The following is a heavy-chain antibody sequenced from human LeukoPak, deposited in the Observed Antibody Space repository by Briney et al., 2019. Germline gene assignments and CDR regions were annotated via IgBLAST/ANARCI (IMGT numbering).Heavy chain of an antibody. CDR1: GFTFSSYN. Sequence: GGSLRLSCAASGFTFSSYNMNWVRQAPGKGLEWVSSISGSSSYIYYADSVKGRFTISRDSAQNSLNLQMNSLRAEDTAVYYCARDGRELTVDYWGQGTLVTVSS. D-gene: IGHD1-26*01. J-gene: IGHJ4*02. CDR2: ISGSSSYI. V-gene: IGHV3-21*01. CDR3: ARDGRELTVDY.